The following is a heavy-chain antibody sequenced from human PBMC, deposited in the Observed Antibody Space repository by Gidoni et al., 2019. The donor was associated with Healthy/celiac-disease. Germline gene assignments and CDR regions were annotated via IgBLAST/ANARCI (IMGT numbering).Heavy chain of an antibody. Sequence: QVQLVQSGAEVKKPGSSVKVSCKASGGTFSSYAISWVRQAPGQGLEWLGGIIPIFGTANYAQKFQGRVTITADKSTSTAYMELSSLRSEDTAVYYCARDRVDARYSGSYAELDYWGQGTLVTVSS. CDR2: IIPIFGTA. CDR1: GGTFSSYA. CDR3: ARDRVDARYSGSYAELDY. V-gene: IGHV1-69*06. J-gene: IGHJ4*02. D-gene: IGHD1-26*01.